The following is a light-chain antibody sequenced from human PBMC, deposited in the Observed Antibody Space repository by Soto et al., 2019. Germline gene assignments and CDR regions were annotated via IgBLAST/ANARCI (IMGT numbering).Light chain of an antibody. V-gene: IGLV1-44*01. CDR1: RSNIGIYA. Sequence: QPALTQPPGASGTPGQRVTISCCGTRSNIGIYAVIWYQQLPGAATKVLIYTNNQRPSGVPDRFSGSKAGTTASLAISGLQSEDKADYYCAAWDDSLNRVVFGGGTQRT. CDR2: TNN. J-gene: IGLJ2*01. CDR3: AAWDDSLNRVV.